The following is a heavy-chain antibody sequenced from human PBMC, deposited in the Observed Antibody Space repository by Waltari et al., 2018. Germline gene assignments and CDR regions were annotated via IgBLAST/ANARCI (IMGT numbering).Heavy chain of an antibody. Sequence: QVQLVESGGGVVQPGRSLRLSCAASGFTFRSYAMHWVRQAPGKGLEWVAVISYDGSNKYYADSVKGRFTISRDNSKNTLYLQMNSLRAEDTAVYYCARWAMVRCLDYWGQGTLVTVSS. V-gene: IGHV3-30-3*01. CDR3: ARWAMVRCLDY. J-gene: IGHJ4*02. CDR2: ISYDGSNK. D-gene: IGHD3-10*01. CDR1: GFTFRSYA.